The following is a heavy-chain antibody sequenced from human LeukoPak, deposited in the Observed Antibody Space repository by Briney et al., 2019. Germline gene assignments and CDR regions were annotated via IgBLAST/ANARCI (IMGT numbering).Heavy chain of an antibody. D-gene: IGHD3-22*01. CDR3: ARVVGGYFGNWFDP. J-gene: IGHJ5*02. CDR2: IYYSGST. V-gene: IGHV4-39*07. CDR1: GGSISSSSYY. Sequence: PSETLSLTCTVSGGSISSSSYYWGWIRQPPGKGLEWIGSIYYSGSTYYNPSLKSRVTISVDTSKNQFSLKLSSVTAADTAVYYCARVVGGYFGNWFDPWGQGTLVTVSS.